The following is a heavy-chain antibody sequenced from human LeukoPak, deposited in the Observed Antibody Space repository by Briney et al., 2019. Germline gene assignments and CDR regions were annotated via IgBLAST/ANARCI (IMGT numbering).Heavy chain of an antibody. J-gene: IGHJ3*02. CDR1: GFTFDDYG. Sequence: PGGSLRLSCAASGFTFDDYGMSWVRQAPGKGLEWVSGINWNGGSTGYADSVKGRFTISRDNAKNSVHLQMNRLRAEDTAVYYCARDSPAATYAFDIWGQGTMVTVSS. V-gene: IGHV3-20*04. CDR2: INWNGGST. D-gene: IGHD2-2*01. CDR3: ARDSPAATYAFDI.